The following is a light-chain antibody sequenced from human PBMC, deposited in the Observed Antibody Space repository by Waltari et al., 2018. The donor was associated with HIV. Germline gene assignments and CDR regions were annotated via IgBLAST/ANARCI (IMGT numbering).Light chain of an antibody. J-gene: IGKJ2*01. V-gene: IGKV3-15*01. CDR2: GAS. Sequence: EIVMTQSPATLSVSPGERATLSCRASQSVDDHLAWYQHNPGQAPRLLIDGASTRATGIPARFSGSGSGTDFTLTINSLQSEDFAVYYCQQYNNWPPAYTFGQGTKLEIK. CDR1: QSVDDH. CDR3: QQYNNWPPAYT.